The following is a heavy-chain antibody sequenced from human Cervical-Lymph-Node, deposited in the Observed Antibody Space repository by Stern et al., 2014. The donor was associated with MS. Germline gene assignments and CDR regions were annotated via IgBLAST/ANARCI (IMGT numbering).Heavy chain of an antibody. Sequence: VQLEESGGGLVKPGGSPRLSCVASGFPFSDYYMSWIRQAPGKGLEWVSYISSSGSYTNDADSVKGRFTISRDNAKNSLYLQTNSLRAEDTAVYYCARGAAGTSLFYYYGLDVWGQGTTVTVSS. CDR2: ISSSGSYT. J-gene: IGHJ6*02. V-gene: IGHV3-11*06. CDR1: GFPFSDYY. D-gene: IGHD6-25*01. CDR3: ARGAAGTSLFYYYGLDV.